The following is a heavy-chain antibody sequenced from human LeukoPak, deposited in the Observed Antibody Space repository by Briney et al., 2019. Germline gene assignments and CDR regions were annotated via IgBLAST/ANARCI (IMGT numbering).Heavy chain of an antibody. V-gene: IGHV3-7*03. Sequence: GGSLRLSCAASGFTFSSYWMIWVRQAPGKGLECVANINQDGSEKYYVDSVQGRFTISRDNAKNSLYLQMNNLRAEDMALYYCAKESKGGQFDYWGQGTLVTVSS. CDR3: AKESKGGQFDY. J-gene: IGHJ4*02. CDR2: INQDGSEK. CDR1: GFTFSSYW. D-gene: IGHD3-16*01.